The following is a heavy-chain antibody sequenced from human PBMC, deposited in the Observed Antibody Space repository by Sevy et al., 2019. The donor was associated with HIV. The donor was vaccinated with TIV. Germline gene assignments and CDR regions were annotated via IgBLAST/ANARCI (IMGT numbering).Heavy chain of an antibody. Sequence: ATVKVSCKASGGTFSSYAISWVGQAPGQGLEWMGGIIPIFRTANYAQKFQGRVTITADESTSIAYMELSSLRSEDTTVYYCARDKQDCGWYFDAFDIWGQGTMVTVSS. V-gene: IGHV1-69*13. CDR2: IIPIFRTA. CDR1: GGTFSSYA. J-gene: IGHJ3*02. D-gene: IGHD6-19*01. CDR3: ARDKQDCGWYFDAFDI.